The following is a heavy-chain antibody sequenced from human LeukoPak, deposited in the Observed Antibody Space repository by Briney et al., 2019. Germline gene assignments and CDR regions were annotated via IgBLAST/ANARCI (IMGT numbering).Heavy chain of an antibody. CDR3: ARGSYYGSGVYPSSYYYYYMDV. D-gene: IGHD3-10*01. J-gene: IGHJ6*03. V-gene: IGHV4-59*01. Sequence: PSETLSLTCTVSGGSISSYYWSWIRQPPGKGLEWIGYIYYSGSTNYNPSLKSRVTISVDTSKNQFSLKLSSVTAADTAVYYCARGSYYGSGVYPSSYYYYYMDVWGKGTTVTISS. CDR1: GGSISSYY. CDR2: IYYSGST.